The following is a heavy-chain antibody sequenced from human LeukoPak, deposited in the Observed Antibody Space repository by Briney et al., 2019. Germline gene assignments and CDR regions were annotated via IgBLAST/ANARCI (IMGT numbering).Heavy chain of an antibody. CDR3: ARADYCGGDCVDAFDI. CDR1: GGSISSGDYY. J-gene: IGHJ3*02. D-gene: IGHD2-21*01. CDR2: IYYSGST. Sequence: SETLSLTCTVSGGSISSGDYYWSWIRQPPGKGLEWIGYIYYSGSTYYNPSLRSRVTISVDTSKNQFSLKLSSVTAADTAVYYCARADYCGGDCVDAFDIWGQGSMVTVSS. V-gene: IGHV4-30-4*08.